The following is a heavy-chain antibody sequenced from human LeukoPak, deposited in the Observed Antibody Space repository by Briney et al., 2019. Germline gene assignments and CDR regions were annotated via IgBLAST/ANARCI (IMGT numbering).Heavy chain of an antibody. CDR1: GFTFSTYS. CDR3: AKAYYYDSSGYRGYFDY. Sequence: GGSLRLSCAASGFTFSTYSMNWVRQAPGKGLEWVSFISSSSEYIYYADSVKGRFIISRDNAKNSLYLQLNSLRAEDTAVYYSAKAYYYDSSGYRGYFDYWGQGTLVTVSS. CDR2: ISSSSEYI. V-gene: IGHV3-21*04. J-gene: IGHJ4*02. D-gene: IGHD3-22*01.